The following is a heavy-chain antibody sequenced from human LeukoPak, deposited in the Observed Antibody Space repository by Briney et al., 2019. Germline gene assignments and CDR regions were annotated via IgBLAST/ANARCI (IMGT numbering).Heavy chain of an antibody. Sequence: PGGSLRLSCSASGFTFSSYSMNWVRQAPGKGLEWVSYISSSSSTIYYADSVKGRFTISRDNAKNSLYLQMNSLRAEDTAVYYCARETTGITIFGVVNYWYFDLWGRGTLVTVSS. CDR3: ARETTGITIFGVVNYWYFDL. CDR2: ISSSSSTI. V-gene: IGHV3-48*01. D-gene: IGHD3-3*01. J-gene: IGHJ2*01. CDR1: GFTFSSYS.